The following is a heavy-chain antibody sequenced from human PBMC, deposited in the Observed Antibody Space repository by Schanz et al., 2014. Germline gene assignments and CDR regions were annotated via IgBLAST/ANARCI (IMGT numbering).Heavy chain of an antibody. CDR1: GYTFTSYY. CDR3: ARGGFFDSTSFDS. D-gene: IGHD2-2*01. V-gene: IGHV1-8*02. J-gene: IGHJ4*02. Sequence: QVQLVQSGAEVKKPGASVKASCKASGYTFTSYYMHWVRQATGQGLEWMGWMNPTTGNRGYAQNFQGRVTMTTDTSTSTAYMELRSLISDDTAVYYCARGGFFDSTSFDSWGQGTLVTVSS. CDR2: MNPTTGNR.